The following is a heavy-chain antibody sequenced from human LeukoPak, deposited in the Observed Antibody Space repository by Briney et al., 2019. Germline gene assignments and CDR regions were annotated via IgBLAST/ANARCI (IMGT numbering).Heavy chain of an antibody. CDR2: IYTSGNT. V-gene: IGHV4-61*02. D-gene: IGHD3-10*01. CDR3: ARVYDSGSQAYFYYMDV. J-gene: IGHJ6*03. CDR1: GGSISSGNYY. Sequence: PSQTLSLTCTVSGGSISSGNYYWSWIRQPAGKGLEWIARIYTSGNTNYNPSLKSRVTISADTSKNQFSLKLSSVTAADTAVYYCARVYDSGSQAYFYYMDVWGKGTTVTISS.